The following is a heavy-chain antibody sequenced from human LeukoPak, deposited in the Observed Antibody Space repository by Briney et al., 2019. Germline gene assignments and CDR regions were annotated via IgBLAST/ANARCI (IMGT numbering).Heavy chain of an antibody. CDR2: ISSSSSYI. J-gene: IGHJ5*02. CDR3: ARAGRDGYNFDWFDP. V-gene: IGHV3-21*01. D-gene: IGHD5-24*01. CDR1: GFTFSNYS. Sequence: GGSLRLSCAASGFTFSNYSMNWVRQAPGKGLEWVSSISSSSSYIYYADSVKGRFTISRDNAKNSLYLQMNSLRAEDTAVYYCARAGRDGYNFDWFDPWGQGTLVTVSS.